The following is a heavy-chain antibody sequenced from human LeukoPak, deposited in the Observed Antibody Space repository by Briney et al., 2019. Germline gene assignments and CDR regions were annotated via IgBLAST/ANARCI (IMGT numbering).Heavy chain of an antibody. D-gene: IGHD3-10*01. J-gene: IGHJ6*02. CDR1: GGSISSYY. Sequence: SETLSLTCTVSGGSISSYYWSWIRQPPGKGLEWIGYIYYSGSTNYNPSLKSRVTISVDTSKNQFSLKLSSVTAADTAVYYCARDQFLVDGSGFLRNYYYGMDVWGQGTTVTVSS. CDR2: IYYSGST. V-gene: IGHV4-59*01. CDR3: ARDQFLVDGSGFLRNYYYGMDV.